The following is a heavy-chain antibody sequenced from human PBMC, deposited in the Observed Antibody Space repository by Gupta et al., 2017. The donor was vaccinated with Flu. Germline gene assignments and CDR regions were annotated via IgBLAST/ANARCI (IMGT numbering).Heavy chain of an antibody. Sequence: EVKLVESGGGLVKPGGSLRLSCAASGFTFSTYSMNWVRQAPGKGLEWVSCISSSSSYIYYEDSVKGRFTISRDNAKNSLYLQMNSLGVEDTAVYYCARAWEVPKDAFDIWGQGTVVTVSS. CDR2: ISSSSSYI. V-gene: IGHV3-21*01. CDR1: GFTFSTYS. CDR3: ARAWEVPKDAFDI. D-gene: IGHD1-26*01. J-gene: IGHJ3*02.